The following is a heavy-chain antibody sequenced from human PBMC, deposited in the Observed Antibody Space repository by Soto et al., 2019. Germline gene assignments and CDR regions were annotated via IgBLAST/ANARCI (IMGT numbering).Heavy chain of an antibody. D-gene: IGHD2-2*01. Sequence: QVQLVQSGAELREPGSSVKVSCKASGGTFITYAISWVRQAPGQGLEWIGVIIPFFGTTDYAQKFQGRVTITADTSTSTVYMELSSLGSEDSAIYYCARNSLFGTCTRNSCPNWFDPWGQGTLVTVSS. CDR1: GGTFITYA. CDR3: ARNSLFGTCTRNSCPNWFDP. V-gene: IGHV1-69*06. J-gene: IGHJ5*02. CDR2: IIPFFGTT.